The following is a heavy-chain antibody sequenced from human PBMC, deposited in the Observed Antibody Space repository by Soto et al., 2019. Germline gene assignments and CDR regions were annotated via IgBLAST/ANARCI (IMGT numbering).Heavy chain of an antibody. CDR2: IWHDGKNK. J-gene: IGHJ4*02. D-gene: IGHD3-10*01. Sequence: QVQVVESGGGVVQPGTSLRLSCAASGFTFSNFGMHWVRQAPGKGLAWVAVIWHDGKNKYYADSVEGRFTISRDNSKNTLNLQMNSLRAEGTAVYYCARALGKDEAIDYWRQGALVIVSS. V-gene: IGHV3-33*01. CDR1: GFTFSNFG. CDR3: ARALGKDEAIDY.